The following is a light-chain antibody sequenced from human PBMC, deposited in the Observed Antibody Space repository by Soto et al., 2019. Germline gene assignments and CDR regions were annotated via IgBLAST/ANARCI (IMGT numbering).Light chain of an antibody. CDR3: VLYIGSDISV. CDR1: SGSVSISYY. CDR2: NTN. J-gene: IGLJ3*02. V-gene: IGLV8-61*01. Sequence: QTVVTQEPSFSVSPGGTVTLTCALSSGSVSISYYPSWYQQTPGQAPRTLICNTNTRSSGVPDRFSGSILGNKAALTITGAQADDEGDYYCVLYIGSDISVFGGGTKLTVL.